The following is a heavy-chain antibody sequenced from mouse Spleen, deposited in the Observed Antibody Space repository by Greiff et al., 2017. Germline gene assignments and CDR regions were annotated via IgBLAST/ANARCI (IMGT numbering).Heavy chain of an antibody. CDR3: ARHGVGRDFFDS. Sequence: EVQLVESGGGLVNLGGSLKLSCAASGFTFNNYAMSWVRQTPEKRLEWVATVSSGGGNTYYPDSVRGRFTISRDNAKNTLYLQMSSLKSEDTAMYYCARHGVGRDFFDSWGQGTTLTVSS. D-gene: IGHD4-1*01. CDR1: GFTFNNYA. J-gene: IGHJ2*01. V-gene: IGHV5-9-3*01. CDR2: VSSGGGNT.